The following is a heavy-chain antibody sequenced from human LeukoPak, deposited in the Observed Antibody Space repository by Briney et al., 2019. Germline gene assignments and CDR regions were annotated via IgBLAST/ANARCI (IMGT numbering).Heavy chain of an antibody. CDR2: IYHSGST. V-gene: IGHV4-38-2*02. Sequence: PSETLSLTCAVSGYSISSGYYGGWSRQPPGKGLEWIGSIYHSGSTYYNPSLKSRVTISVDTSKNQFSLKLSSVTAADTAVYYCAREQYYDFWSGYPNWFDPWGQGTLVTVSS. CDR1: GYSISSGYY. CDR3: AREQYYDFWSGYPNWFDP. J-gene: IGHJ5*02. D-gene: IGHD3-3*01.